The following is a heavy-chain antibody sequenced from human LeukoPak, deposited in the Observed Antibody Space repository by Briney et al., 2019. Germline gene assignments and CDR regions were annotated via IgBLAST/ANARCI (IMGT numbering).Heavy chain of an antibody. J-gene: IGHJ3*02. Sequence: GEPLKISCKGSGYSFTSYWIGGVRQMPGKGLEWMGIIYPGDSDTRYSLHFQGQVTISDDKSISTAYLQWSSLKASDTAMYSCARLPTVGYAFDIWGQGKMVTVSS. V-gene: IGHV5-51*01. CDR3: ARLPTVGYAFDI. D-gene: IGHD1-26*01. CDR1: GYSFTSYW. CDR2: IYPGDSDT.